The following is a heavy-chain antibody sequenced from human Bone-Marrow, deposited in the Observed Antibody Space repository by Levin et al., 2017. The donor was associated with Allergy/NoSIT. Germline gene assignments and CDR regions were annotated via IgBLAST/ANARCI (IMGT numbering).Heavy chain of an antibody. CDR1: GGSISSYY. Sequence: GSLRLSCTVSGGSISSYYWSWIRQPPGKGLEWIGYIYYSGSTNYNPSLKSRVTISVDTSKNQFSLKLSSVTAADTAVYYCARRLVVPAAISDYYYYMDVWGKGTTVTVSS. CDR3: ARRLVVPAAISDYYYYMDV. CDR2: IYYSGST. V-gene: IGHV4-59*01. D-gene: IGHD2-2*02. J-gene: IGHJ6*03.